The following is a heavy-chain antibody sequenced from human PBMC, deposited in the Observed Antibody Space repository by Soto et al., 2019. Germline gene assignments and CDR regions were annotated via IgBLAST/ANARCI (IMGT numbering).Heavy chain of an antibody. Sequence: SETLSLTCTVSGDSISSYYWNWIRQPPGKGLEWIAYVHYSGRTNYNPSLKSRITISLDTSKNQFSLKLSAVTAADTAVYYCARGDYGDIDYWGQGTLVTVSS. CDR2: VHYSGRT. V-gene: IGHV4-59*01. D-gene: IGHD4-17*01. CDR3: ARGDYGDIDY. CDR1: GDSISSYY. J-gene: IGHJ4*02.